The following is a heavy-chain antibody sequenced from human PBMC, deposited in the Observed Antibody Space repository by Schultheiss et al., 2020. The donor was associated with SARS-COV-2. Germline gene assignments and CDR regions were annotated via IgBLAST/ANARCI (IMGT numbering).Heavy chain of an antibody. Sequence: SETLSLTCTVSGGSISSYYWGWIRQPPGKGLEWIGSIYYSGSTYYNPSLKSRVTISVDTSKNQFSLKLSSVTAADTAVYYCARGELGRLSDASDIWGQGTMVTVSS. CDR1: GGSISSYY. J-gene: IGHJ3*02. CDR2: IYYSGST. V-gene: IGHV4-39*01. D-gene: IGHD7-27*01. CDR3: ARGELGRLSDASDI.